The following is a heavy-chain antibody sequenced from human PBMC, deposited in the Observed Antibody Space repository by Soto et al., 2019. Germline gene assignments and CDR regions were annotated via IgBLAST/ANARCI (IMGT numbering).Heavy chain of an antibody. Sequence: QVQLVQSGAEVKKPGASVKVSCKASGYTFTSYDINWVRQVTGQGLEWMGWMNPNSGNTGYAQKFQGRVTMTRNTSISTAYMELSSLRSEDTAVYYCARFEGLRSSWYRWSPHYYYGMDVWGQGTTVTVSS. V-gene: IGHV1-8*01. D-gene: IGHD6-13*01. CDR1: GYTFTSYD. CDR3: ARFEGLRSSWYRWSPHYYYGMDV. J-gene: IGHJ6*02. CDR2: MNPNSGNT.